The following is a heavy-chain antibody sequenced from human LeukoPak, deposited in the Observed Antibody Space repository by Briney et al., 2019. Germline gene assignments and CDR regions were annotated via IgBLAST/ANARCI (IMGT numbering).Heavy chain of an antibody. J-gene: IGHJ4*02. CDR2: MSPNSGDT. V-gene: IGHV1-8*01. D-gene: IGHD7-27*01. Sequence: ASVKVSCKASGHTFTTYDFNWVRQATGQVLVWMGWMSPNSGDTGYAQKFQGRVSMTRDTSISTAYMVLSNLRSEDTAVYYCARGPPNWAFDYWGQGTLVTVSS. CDR3: ARGPPNWAFDY. CDR1: GHTFTTYD.